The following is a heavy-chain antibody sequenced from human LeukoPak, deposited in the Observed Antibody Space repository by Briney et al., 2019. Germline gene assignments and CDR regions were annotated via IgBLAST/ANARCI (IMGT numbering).Heavy chain of an antibody. Sequence: ASVKVSCKASGYTFTGYYMHWVRQAPGQGLEGMGWINPNSGGINYAQKFQGRVTMTRDTSISTAYMELSRLRSDDTAVYYRASTPVPAAMYWFDRWGQGTLVTVSS. CDR1: GYTFTGYY. V-gene: IGHV1-2*02. J-gene: IGHJ5*02. CDR3: ASTPVPAAMYWFDR. CDR2: INPNSGGI. D-gene: IGHD2-2*01.